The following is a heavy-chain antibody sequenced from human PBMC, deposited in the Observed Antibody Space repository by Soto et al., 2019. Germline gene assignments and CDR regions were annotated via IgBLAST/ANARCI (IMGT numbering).Heavy chain of an antibody. D-gene: IGHD3-9*01. J-gene: IGHJ4*02. CDR3: ARDAILTGYSPIPYYFDY. CDR1: GCNVSGHY. Sequence: VGSLRLSRAASGCNVSGHYRSWVRQAPGKGLEWVSVIYSGGSTYYADSVKGRFTISRDNSKNTLYLQMNSLRAEDTAVYYCARDAILTGYSPIPYYFDYWGQGTLVTVSS. V-gene: IGHV3-66*01. CDR2: IYSGGST.